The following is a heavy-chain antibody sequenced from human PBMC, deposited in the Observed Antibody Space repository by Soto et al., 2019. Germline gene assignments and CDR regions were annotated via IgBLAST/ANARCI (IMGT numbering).Heavy chain of an antibody. Sequence: PGGSLRLSCAASGFTFSSYSMNWVRQAPGKGLEWVSYISSSSSTIYYADSVKGRFTISRDNAKNSLYLQMNSLRAEDTAVYYCARDAIYGDYVAAFDSWGQGTMVTVSS. CDR2: ISSSSSTI. CDR1: GFTFSSYS. CDR3: ARDAIYGDYVAAFDS. V-gene: IGHV3-48*01. D-gene: IGHD4-17*01. J-gene: IGHJ3*02.